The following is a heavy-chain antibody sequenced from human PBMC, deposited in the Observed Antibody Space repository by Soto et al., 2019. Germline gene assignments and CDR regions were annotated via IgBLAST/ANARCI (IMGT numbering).Heavy chain of an antibody. J-gene: IGHJ4*02. CDR2: INAHNGNT. Sequence: APLKVARKASGYAFSSYPVSWVRQAPGQGLEWMGWINAHNGNTKYAQKFQGRLTMTTDTSTGTGYMELRSLRSDDTAIYFCAIADYGDPDYWGQGTLVTVSS. CDR1: GYAFSSYP. V-gene: IGHV1-18*01. D-gene: IGHD4-17*01. CDR3: AIADYGDPDY.